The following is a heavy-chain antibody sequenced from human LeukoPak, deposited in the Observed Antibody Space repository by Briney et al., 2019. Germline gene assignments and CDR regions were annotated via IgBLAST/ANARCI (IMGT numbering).Heavy chain of an antibody. V-gene: IGHV3-30-3*01. Sequence: GRSLRLSCAASGFTFSSYAMHWVRQAPGKGLEWVAVISYDGSNKYYADSVKGRFTISRDNSKNTLYLQMNSLRAEDTAVYYCAKGLIAAAGTGYWGQGTLVTVSS. CDR1: GFTFSSYA. D-gene: IGHD6-13*01. CDR2: ISYDGSNK. CDR3: AKGLIAAAGTGY. J-gene: IGHJ4*02.